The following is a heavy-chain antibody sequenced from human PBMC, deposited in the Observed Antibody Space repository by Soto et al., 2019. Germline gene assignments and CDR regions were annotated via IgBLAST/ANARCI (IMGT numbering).Heavy chain of an antibody. J-gene: IGHJ6*02. CDR2: INHSGST. CDR1: GGSFSGYY. D-gene: IGHD2-15*01. CDR3: ARVTGYCSGGSCYPPTLYYYYYYGMDV. V-gene: IGHV4-34*01. Sequence: PSETLSLTCAVYGGSFSGYYWSWIRQPPGKGLEWIGEINHSGSTNYNPSLKSRVTISVDTSKNQFSLKLSSVTAADTAVYYCARVTGYCSGGSCYPPTLYYYYYYGMDVWGQGTTVTVSS.